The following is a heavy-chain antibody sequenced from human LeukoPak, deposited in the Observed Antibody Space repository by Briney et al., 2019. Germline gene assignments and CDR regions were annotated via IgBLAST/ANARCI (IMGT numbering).Heavy chain of an antibody. CDR3: ARDALRHIVVVTNYYYYYYMDV. J-gene: IGHJ6*03. Sequence: ASVKVSCKASGYTFTSYYMHWVRQAPGQGLEWMGIINPSGGSTSYAQKFQGRVTMTRDTSTSTVYMELSSLRSEDTAVYYCARDALRHIVVVTNYYYYYYMDVWGEGTTVTVSS. V-gene: IGHV1-46*01. D-gene: IGHD2-21*02. CDR1: GYTFTSYY. CDR2: INPSGGST.